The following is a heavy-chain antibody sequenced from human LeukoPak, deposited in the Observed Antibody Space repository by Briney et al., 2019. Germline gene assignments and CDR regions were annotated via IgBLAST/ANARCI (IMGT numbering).Heavy chain of an antibody. CDR1: GGSFSGYY. D-gene: IGHD3-10*01. Sequence: SETLSLTCAVYGGSFSGYYWSWIRQPPGKGLEWIGDINHSGSTNYNPSLKSRVTISVNTYKNQFSLKLSSVTAADKAVYYCARGGWEDYGSGSYYNLLAYWGQGTLVTVSS. CDR3: ARGGWEDYGSGSYYNLLAY. CDR2: INHSGST. V-gene: IGHV4-34*01. J-gene: IGHJ4*02.